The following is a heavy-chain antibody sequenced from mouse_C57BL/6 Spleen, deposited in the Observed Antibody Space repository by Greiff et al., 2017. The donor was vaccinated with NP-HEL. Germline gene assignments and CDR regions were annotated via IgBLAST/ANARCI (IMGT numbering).Heavy chain of an antibody. CDR1: GFTFSSYG. Sequence: EVKVVESGGDLVKPGGSLKLSCAASGFTFSSYGMSWVRQTPDKRLEWVATISSGGSYTYYPDSVKGRFTISRDNAKNTLYLQMSSLKSEDTAMYYCARYHSNYYFDYWGQGTTLTVSS. V-gene: IGHV5-6*01. J-gene: IGHJ2*01. CDR3: ARYHSNYYFDY. D-gene: IGHD2-5*01. CDR2: ISSGGSYT.